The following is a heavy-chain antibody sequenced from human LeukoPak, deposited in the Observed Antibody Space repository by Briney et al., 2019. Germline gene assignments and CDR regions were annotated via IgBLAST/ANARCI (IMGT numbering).Heavy chain of an antibody. D-gene: IGHD3-10*01. CDR3: AKSVVRGVTLPDY. Sequence: PGASLRLSWAASGFTFSSYAMSWVRQAPGKGLEWVSAISGSGGSTYYAGSVKGRFTISRDNSKNTLYLQMNSLRAEDTAVYYCAKSVVRGVTLPDYWGQGTLVTVSS. J-gene: IGHJ4*02. CDR2: ISGSGGST. CDR1: GFTFSSYA. V-gene: IGHV3-23*01.